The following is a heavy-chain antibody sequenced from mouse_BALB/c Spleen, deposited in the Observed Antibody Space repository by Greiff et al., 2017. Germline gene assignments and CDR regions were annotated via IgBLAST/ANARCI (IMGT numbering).Heavy chain of an antibody. CDR3: APYAMDY. V-gene: IGHV5-17*02. CDR2: ISSGSSTI. J-gene: IGHJ4*01. Sequence: DVKLVESGGGLVQPGGSRKLSCAASGFTFSSFGMHWVRQAPEKGLEWVAYISSGSSTIYYADTVKGRFTISRDNPKNTLFLQMTSLRSEDTAMYYCAPYAMDYWGQGTSVTVSS. CDR1: GFTFSSFG.